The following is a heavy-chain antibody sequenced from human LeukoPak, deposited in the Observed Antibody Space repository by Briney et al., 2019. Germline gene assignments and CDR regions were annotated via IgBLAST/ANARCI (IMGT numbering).Heavy chain of an antibody. D-gene: IGHD6-13*01. CDR2: ISGGGGST. CDR1: GFTSSSYA. J-gene: IGHJ4*02. CDR3: AKEQNTYSSSPPDY. Sequence: GGSLRLSCAASGFTSSSYAMSWVRQAPGKGLEWVSVISGGGGSTYYADSVKGRFTISRDNSKNTLYLQMNSLRAEDTAVYYCAKEQNTYSSSPPDYWGQGTLVTVSS. V-gene: IGHV3-23*01.